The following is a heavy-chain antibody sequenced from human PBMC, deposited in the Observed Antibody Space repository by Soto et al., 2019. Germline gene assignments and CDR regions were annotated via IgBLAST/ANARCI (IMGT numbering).Heavy chain of an antibody. CDR3: ASMGYHYGSGSYPLDY. CDR2: MYNSGST. CDR1: GGSISSYY. V-gene: IGHV4-59*08. J-gene: IGHJ4*02. Sequence: QVQLQESGPGLVKPSETLSLTCTVSGGSISSYYWTWIRQPPGKGLEWIGVMYNSGSTHYNPSLKSRVTISLATSKNQFSLNLRSVTAADTAVYYCASMGYHYGSGSYPLDYWGQGTLVTVSS. D-gene: IGHD3-10*01.